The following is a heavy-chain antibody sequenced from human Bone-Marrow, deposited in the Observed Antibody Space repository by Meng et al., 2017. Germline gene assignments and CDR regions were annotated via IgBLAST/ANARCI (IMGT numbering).Heavy chain of an antibody. J-gene: IGHJ4*02. CDR1: GFTFSSYW. CDR2: IKQDGSEK. V-gene: IGHV3-7*01. CDR3: ARDVVLMVYAAYFDY. Sequence: GESLKISCAASGFTFSSYWMSWVRQAPGKGLEWVANIKQDGSEKYYVDSVKGRFTISRDNAKNSLYLQMNSLRAEDTAVYYCARDVVLMVYAAYFDYWGQGTLVTVSS. D-gene: IGHD2-8*01.